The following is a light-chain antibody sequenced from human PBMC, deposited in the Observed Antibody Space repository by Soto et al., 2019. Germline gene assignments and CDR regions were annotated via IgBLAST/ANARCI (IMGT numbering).Light chain of an antibody. J-gene: IGKJ2*01. Sequence: EIVLTHSPATLSVSPGERATLSCRASQSVGSNLAWYQQRPGQPPRLLIYDASTRATDIPARFSGGGSGTEFPLTITRLQSADFAVYYCQQYNNWAYTFGQGTKLQIK. V-gene: IGKV3-15*01. CDR2: DAS. CDR1: QSVGSN. CDR3: QQYNNWAYT.